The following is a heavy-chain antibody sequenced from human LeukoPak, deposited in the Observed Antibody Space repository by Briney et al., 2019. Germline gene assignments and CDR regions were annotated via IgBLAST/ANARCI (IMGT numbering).Heavy chain of an antibody. Sequence: GGSLRLSCAASGFTFSDYYMSWIRQAPGKGLEWVSYISSSGSTIYYADSVKGRFTISRDNAKNSLYLQMNSLRAEDTALYYCAKGTGYSSSWYSNWGQGTLVTVSS. CDR1: GFTFSDYY. D-gene: IGHD6-13*01. CDR2: ISSSGSTI. V-gene: IGHV3-11*01. CDR3: AKGTGYSSSWYSN. J-gene: IGHJ4*02.